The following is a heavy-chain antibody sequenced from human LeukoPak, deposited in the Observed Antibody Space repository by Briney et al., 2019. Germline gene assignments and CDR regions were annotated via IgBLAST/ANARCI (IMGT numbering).Heavy chain of an antibody. CDR2: ISSSGSTI. J-gene: IGHJ5*02. CDR3: ARDRYCSGGSCSTYNWFDP. CDR1: GFTFSDYY. D-gene: IGHD2-15*01. V-gene: IGHV3-11*04. Sequence: GGSLRLSCAASGFTFSDYYMSWIRQAPGKGLEWVSYISSSGSTIYYADSVKGRFTISRDNAKNSLYLQMNSLRAEDTAVYYCARDRYCSGGSCSTYNWFDPWGQGTLVTVSS.